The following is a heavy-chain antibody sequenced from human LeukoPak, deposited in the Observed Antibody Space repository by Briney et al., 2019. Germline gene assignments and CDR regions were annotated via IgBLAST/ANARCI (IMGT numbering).Heavy chain of an antibody. J-gene: IGHJ6*03. Sequence: SETLSLTCAVYGGSFSGYYWSWIRQPPGKGLGWIGEINHSASTNYNPSLKSRVTISVDTSKNQFSLKLSSVTAADTAVYYCARHGAVAANRHHYAPHSREPYYYYYMDVWGKGTTVTISS. CDR3: ARHGAVAANRHHYAPHSREPYYYYYMDV. CDR1: GGSFSGYY. CDR2: INHSAST. D-gene: IGHD6-19*01. V-gene: IGHV4-34*01.